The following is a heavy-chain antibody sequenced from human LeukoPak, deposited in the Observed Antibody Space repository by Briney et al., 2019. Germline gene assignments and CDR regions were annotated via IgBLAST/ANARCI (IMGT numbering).Heavy chain of an antibody. D-gene: IGHD3-22*01. J-gene: IGHJ4*02. CDR3: ARGFTMIVVALLDY. CDR2: IYYSGST. V-gene: IGHV4-39*07. Sequence: SETLSLTCTVSGGSISSSTYYWGWIRQPPGKGLEWIGSIYYSGSTYYNPSLKSRVTISVDTSKNQFSLKLSSVTAADTAVYYCARGFTMIVVALLDYWGQGTLVTVSS. CDR1: GGSISSSTYY.